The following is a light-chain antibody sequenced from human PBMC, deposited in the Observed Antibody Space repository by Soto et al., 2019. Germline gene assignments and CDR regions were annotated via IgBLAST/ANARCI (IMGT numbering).Light chain of an antibody. J-gene: IGKJ1*01. CDR3: QQYNSYSET. CDR2: DAS. Sequence: IPMTQSPSTLSASIGDRVTITWRASQSISSWLAWYQQKPGKAPKLLIYDASSLESGVPSRFSGSGSGTEFTLTISSLQPDDFATYYCQQYNSYSETFGQGTKVDIK. CDR1: QSISSW. V-gene: IGKV1-5*01.